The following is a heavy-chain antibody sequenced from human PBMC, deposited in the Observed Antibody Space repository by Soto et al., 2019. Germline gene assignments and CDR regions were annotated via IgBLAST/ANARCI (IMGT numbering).Heavy chain of an antibody. D-gene: IGHD2-21*01. CDR3: ARKPSPYLAYYFDY. J-gene: IGHJ4*01. CDR1: GFSLTTRGVG. CDR2: IYWDDDK. Sequence: SGPTLVNPTQTLTLTCSLSGFSLTTRGVGVGWIRQPPVKAPEWLALIYWDDDKRYRSSLKSRLTINKDTSRNQVVLTMINMGPVDTATYYCARKPSPYLAYYFDYWGHGALVTVSS. V-gene: IGHV2-5*02.